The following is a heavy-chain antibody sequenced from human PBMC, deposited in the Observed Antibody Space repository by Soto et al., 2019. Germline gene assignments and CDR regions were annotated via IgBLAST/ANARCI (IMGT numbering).Heavy chain of an antibody. CDR1: GGSISSGGYY. D-gene: IGHD2-21*01. Sequence: PSETLSLTCTVSGGSISSGGYYWSWIRQHPGKGLEWIGYIYYSGSTYYNPSLKSRVTISVDTSKNQFSLKLSSVTAADTAVYYCAREKRIVVVPHGMDIWGQGTTVTVSS. J-gene: IGHJ6*02. V-gene: IGHV4-31*03. CDR2: IYYSGST. CDR3: AREKRIVVVPHGMDI.